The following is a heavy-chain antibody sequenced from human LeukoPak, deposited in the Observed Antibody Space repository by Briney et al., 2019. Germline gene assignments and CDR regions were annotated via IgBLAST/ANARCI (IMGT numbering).Heavy chain of an antibody. CDR3: ARGLAVTDY. V-gene: IGHV4-59*01. J-gene: IGHJ4*02. Sequence: SETLSLTCTVTGGSISSYYWSWIRQPPGKGLEWIGYIYYSGSTNYNPSLKSRVTISVDTSKNQFSLKLSSVTAADTAVYYCARGLAVTDYWGQGTLVTVSS. CDR2: IYYSGST. D-gene: IGHD2-15*01. CDR1: GGSISSYY.